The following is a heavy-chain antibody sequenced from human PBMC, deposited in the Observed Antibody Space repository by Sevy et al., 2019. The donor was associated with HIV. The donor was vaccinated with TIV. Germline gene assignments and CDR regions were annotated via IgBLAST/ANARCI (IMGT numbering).Heavy chain of an antibody. CDR2: IYWNDDK. D-gene: IGHD3-10*01. CDR1: GFSLSTSGVG. CDR3: AHRPRGTMVRGVMGWFDP. J-gene: IGHJ5*02. V-gene: IGHV2-5*01. Sequence: SGPTLVNPTQTLTLTCTFSGFSLSTSGVGVGWIRQPPGKALEWLALIYWNDDKRYSPSLKSRLTITKDTSKNQVVLTMTSMDPVDTATYYCAHRPRGTMVRGVMGWFDPWGQGTLVTVSS.